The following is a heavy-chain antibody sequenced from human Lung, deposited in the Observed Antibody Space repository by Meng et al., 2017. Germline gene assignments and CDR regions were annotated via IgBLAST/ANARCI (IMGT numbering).Heavy chain of an antibody. V-gene: IGHV4-34*01. Sequence: QLQQWGAGLLKRSESRSLSCVVSGGSFIDYYWSWIRRPPGKGLEWIGEINHSGSTTYNPYLESRATISVDTSQNNLSLKLSSVTAADSAVYYCARGPTTMAHDFDYWGQGTLVTVSS. CDR2: INHSGST. CDR3: ARGPTTMAHDFDY. J-gene: IGHJ4*02. D-gene: IGHD4-11*01. CDR1: GGSFIDYY.